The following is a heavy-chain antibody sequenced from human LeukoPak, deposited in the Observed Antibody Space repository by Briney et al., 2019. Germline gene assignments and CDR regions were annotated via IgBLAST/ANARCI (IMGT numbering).Heavy chain of an antibody. Sequence: ASVKVSYKASGYTFTSYGISWVRQAPGQGLEWMGWISAYNGNTNYAQKLQGRVTMTTDTSTSTAYMELRSLRSDDTAVYYCARVPIVVVPAGIDYWGQGTLVTVSS. CDR3: ARVPIVVVPAGIDY. CDR1: GYTFTSYG. J-gene: IGHJ4*02. D-gene: IGHD2-2*01. CDR2: ISAYNGNT. V-gene: IGHV1-18*01.